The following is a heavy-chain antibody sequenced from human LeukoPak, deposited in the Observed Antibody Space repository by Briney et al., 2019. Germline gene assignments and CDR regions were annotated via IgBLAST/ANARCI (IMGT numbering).Heavy chain of an antibody. V-gene: IGHV1-69*05. CDR3: ARDPIAAAGNFDY. CDR2: IIPIFGTA. Sequence: SVKVSCKASGGTFSSYAISWLRQAPGQGLEWMGRIIPIFGTANYAQKFQGRVTITTDESTSTAYMELSSLRSEDTAVYYCARDPIAAAGNFDYWGQGTLVTVSS. CDR1: GGTFSSYA. D-gene: IGHD6-13*01. J-gene: IGHJ4*02.